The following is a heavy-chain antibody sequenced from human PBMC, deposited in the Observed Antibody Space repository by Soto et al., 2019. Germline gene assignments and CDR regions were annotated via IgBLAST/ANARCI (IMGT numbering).Heavy chain of an antibody. CDR1: GGSFSGYY. CDR3: ARGLNDYIWGSYRPFDY. J-gene: IGHJ4*02. CDR2: INHSGST. D-gene: IGHD3-16*02. V-gene: IGHV4-34*01. Sequence: QVQLQQWGAGLLKPSETLSLTCAVYGGSFSGYYWSWIRQPPGKGLEWIGEINHSGSTNYNPSLTSRGTIPVDTSKYQFSLKLSSVTAADTAVYYCARGLNDYIWGSYRPFDYWGQGTLVTVSS.